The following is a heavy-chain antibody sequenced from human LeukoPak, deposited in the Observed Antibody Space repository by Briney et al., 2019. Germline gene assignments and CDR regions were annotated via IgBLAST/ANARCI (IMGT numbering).Heavy chain of an antibody. D-gene: IGHD3-10*01. Sequence: SETLSLTCAVYGGSFSGYYWSWICQPPGKGLEWIGEINHSGSTNYNPSLKSRVTISVDTSKNQFSLKLSSVTAADTAVYYCARLYGSGSYYYYYYYMDVWGKGTTVTISS. CDR3: ARLYGSGSYYYYYYYMDV. V-gene: IGHV4-34*01. J-gene: IGHJ6*03. CDR1: GGSFSGYY. CDR2: INHSGST.